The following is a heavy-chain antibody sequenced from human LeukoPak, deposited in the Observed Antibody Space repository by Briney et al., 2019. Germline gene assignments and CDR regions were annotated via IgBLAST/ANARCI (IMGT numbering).Heavy chain of an antibody. J-gene: IGHJ4*02. CDR2: INYSGST. Sequence: SETLSLTCTVSGGSISSSNYHWAWIRQPPGKGLEWIGSINYSGSTYYNPSLKSRVTTSVDTSKNQFSLKMSSVTAADTAVYYCARRTSSSWFFDYWGQGTLVTVSS. CDR3: ARRTSSSWFFDY. D-gene: IGHD6-13*01. V-gene: IGHV4-39*01. CDR1: GGSISSSNYH.